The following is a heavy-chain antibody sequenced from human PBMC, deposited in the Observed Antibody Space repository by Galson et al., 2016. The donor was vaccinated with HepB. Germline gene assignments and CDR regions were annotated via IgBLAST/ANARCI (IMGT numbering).Heavy chain of an antibody. Sequence: PALVKPTQTLTLTCTFSGFSLTNTGVGVAWMRQPPGRALEWLGIVYWDDDKRYSPSLKTRLTISKDISKNQVVLRMTNVDAMDTGTYFCAHDSSDWPDFWGQGTLVTVAP. J-gene: IGHJ4*02. V-gene: IGHV2-5*02. CDR1: GFSLTNTGVG. CDR2: VYWDDDK. D-gene: IGHD3-22*01. CDR3: AHDSSDWPDF.